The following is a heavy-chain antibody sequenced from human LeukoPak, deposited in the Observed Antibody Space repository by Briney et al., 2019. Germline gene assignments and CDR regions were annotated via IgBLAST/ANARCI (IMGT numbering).Heavy chain of an antibody. D-gene: IGHD6-6*01. CDR1: GYSISSGYY. J-gene: IGHJ4*02. V-gene: IGHV4-38-2*02. CDR2: IYHSGST. Sequence: TASETLSLTCTVSGYSISSGYYWGWIRQPPGKGLAWIGSIYHSGSTYYNPSLKSRVTISVDTSKNQFSLKLSSVTAADTAVYYCARDRSSSPHYFDYWGQGTLVTVSS. CDR3: ARDRSSSPHYFDY.